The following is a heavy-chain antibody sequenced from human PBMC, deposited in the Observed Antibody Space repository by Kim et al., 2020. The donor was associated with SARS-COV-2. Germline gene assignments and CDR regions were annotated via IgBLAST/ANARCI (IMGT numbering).Heavy chain of an antibody. CDR2: IYCSGST. Sequence: SETLSLTCTVSGGSISSSSYYWGWIRQPPGKGLEWIGSIYCSGSTYYNPSLKSRVTISVDTSKNQFSLKLSSVTAADTAVYYCARQGGNPRTYYYYGMDVWGQGTTVTVSS. D-gene: IGHD2-15*01. CDR3: ARQGGNPRTYYYYGMDV. CDR1: GGSISSSSYY. V-gene: IGHV4-39*01. J-gene: IGHJ6*02.